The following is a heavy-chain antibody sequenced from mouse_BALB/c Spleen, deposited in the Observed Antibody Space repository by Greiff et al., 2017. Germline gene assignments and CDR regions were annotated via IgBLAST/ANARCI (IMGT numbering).Heavy chain of an antibody. J-gene: IGHJ4*01. CDR2: IDPSDSYT. Sequence: QVQLQQPGAELVKPGASVKMSCKASGYTFTSYWMHWVKQRPGQGLEWIGVIDPSDSYTSYNQKFKGKATLTVDTSSSTAYMQLSSLTSEDSAVYYCTRGAYLGYYAMDYRGQGTSVTVSS. D-gene: IGHD6-5*01. CDR1: GYTFTSYW. V-gene: IGHV1S127*01. CDR3: TRGAYLGYYAMDY.